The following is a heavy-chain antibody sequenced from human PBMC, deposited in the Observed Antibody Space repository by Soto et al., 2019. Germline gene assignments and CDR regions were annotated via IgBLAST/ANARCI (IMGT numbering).Heavy chain of an antibody. CDR2: INPKSGGT. CDR3: ARGHSTDCSNGVCSFFYNHDMDV. V-gene: IGHV1-2*04. Sequence: APLKVSGKASGCSLTDYHIHWVRQATGQGLEWLGRINPKSGGTSTAQKFQGWVTMTRDRSISTVYMELTRLRSDDTAVYFCARGHSTDCSNGVCSFFYNHDMDVCGEGTTVTVSS. J-gene: IGHJ6*01. D-gene: IGHD2-8*01. CDR1: GCSLTDYH.